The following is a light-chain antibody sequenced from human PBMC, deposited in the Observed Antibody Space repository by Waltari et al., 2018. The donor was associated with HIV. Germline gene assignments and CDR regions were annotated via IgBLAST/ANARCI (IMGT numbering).Light chain of an antibody. J-gene: IGLJ2*01. CDR1: SSDVGAYNY. V-gene: IGLV2-14*01. CDR3: SSFGRGNTVL. CDR2: EVN. Sequence: QSALTQPASVSGSPGQSITISCTGTSSDVGAYNYVSWYQLYPGKAPKVMMFEVNNRPSGVYDRFSGSKSGNTASLTISGLQVEDEAVYFCSSFGRGNTVLFGGGTKVTVL.